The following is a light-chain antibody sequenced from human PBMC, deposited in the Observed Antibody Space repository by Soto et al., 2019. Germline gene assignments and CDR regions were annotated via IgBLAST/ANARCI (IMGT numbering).Light chain of an antibody. CDR3: QEEESLPIT. V-gene: IGKV1-16*01. CDR1: QGSTTY. Sequence: DIQMTQPPSSLSASVGDSVTITCRVSQGSTTYLAWFQQKPGTAPKALISTAARLQRGVPSRFRGSGSGTHFTLATNSQQPEDFATYYCQEEESLPITFGGGTQVEIK. CDR2: TAA. J-gene: IGKJ4*01.